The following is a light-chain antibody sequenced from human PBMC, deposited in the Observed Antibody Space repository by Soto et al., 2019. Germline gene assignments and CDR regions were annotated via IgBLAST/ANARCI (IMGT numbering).Light chain of an antibody. CDR3: SSYTTNSTLV. CDR2: EVS. J-gene: IGLJ1*01. CDR1: RSDVGGYNY. Sequence: QSALTQPASVSGSPGQSITISCTGTRSDVGGYNYVSWYQQHPGKAPKLMIYEVSNRPSGVSNRFSGYKSANTASLRISGLQPEDEADYYCSSYTTNSTLVFGTGTKVTVL. V-gene: IGLV2-14*01.